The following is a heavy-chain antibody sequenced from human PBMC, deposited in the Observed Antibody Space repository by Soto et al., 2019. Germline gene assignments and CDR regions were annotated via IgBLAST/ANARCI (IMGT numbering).Heavy chain of an antibody. CDR2: ISGSGGST. CDR3: SKFWIMETTASSSDF. V-gene: IGHV3-23*01. CDR1: PLSFSRYA. Sequence: GGSLGLACAVSPLSFSRYAISCVLQALGKGLEWVSAISGSGGSTYYADSVKGRLTISRHNSKNTLYLQMNSLRAEDRAEYYCSKFWIMETTASSSDFWYQGPLLSGSS. D-gene: IGHD4-4*01. J-gene: IGHJ4*03.